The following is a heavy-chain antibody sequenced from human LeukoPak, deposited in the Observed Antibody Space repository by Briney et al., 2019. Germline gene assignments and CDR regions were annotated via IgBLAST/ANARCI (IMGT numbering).Heavy chain of an antibody. CDR3: ARDLTLYDILTGSFDY. D-gene: IGHD3-9*01. V-gene: IGHV1-18*04. J-gene: IGHJ4*02. CDR2: ISAYNGNT. CDR1: GYTITDYY. Sequence: ASVKVSCKASGYTITDYYLHWVRQAPGQGLEWMGWISAYNGNTNYAQKLQGRVTMTTDTSTSTAYMELRSLRSDDTAVYYCARDLTLYDILTGSFDYWGQGTLVTVSS.